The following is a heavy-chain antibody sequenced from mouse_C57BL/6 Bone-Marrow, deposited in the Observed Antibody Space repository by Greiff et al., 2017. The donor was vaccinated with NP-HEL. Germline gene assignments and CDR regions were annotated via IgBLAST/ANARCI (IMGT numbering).Heavy chain of an antibody. Sequence: EVMLVESEGGLVQPGSSMKLSCTASGFTFSDYYMAWVRQVPEQGLEWVANINSDGSSTYYLDSLKSRFIISRDNAKNILYLQMSSLKSEDTATYYCAREDSSIPYFGYWGQGTTLTVSS. V-gene: IGHV5-16*01. CDR1: GFTFSDYY. CDR3: AREDSSIPYFGY. CDR2: INSDGSST. D-gene: IGHD1-1*01. J-gene: IGHJ2*01.